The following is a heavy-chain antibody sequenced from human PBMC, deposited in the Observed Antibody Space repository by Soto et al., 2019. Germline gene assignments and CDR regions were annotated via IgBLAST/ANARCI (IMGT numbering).Heavy chain of an antibody. CDR3: ARFVRHQLPTIDF. CDR2: MNPESRNT. J-gene: IGHJ4*02. Sequence: QVQLVQSGAEVKEPGASVRVSCKASGYTFTNYDINWVRQATGQGLEWMGWMNPESRNTGYAQKFQGRVTMTRDTPISTAYMELTSLRSEDTAVYYCARFVRHQLPTIDFWGQGTLVTVSS. D-gene: IGHD2-2*01. CDR1: GYTFTNYD. V-gene: IGHV1-8*01.